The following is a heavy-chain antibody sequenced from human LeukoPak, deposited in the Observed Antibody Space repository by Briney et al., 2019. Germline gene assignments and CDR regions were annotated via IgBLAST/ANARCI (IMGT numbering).Heavy chain of an antibody. J-gene: IGHJ4*02. CDR3: ARGSYSVDY. Sequence: SETLSLTCIVPGGSISSYYWSSIRQPPGKGLEWIGYIYYSGSTNYNPSLKSRVTISVDRSKNQFSLKLSSVTASDTAVYYCARGSYSVDYWGQGTLVTVSS. CDR1: GGSISSYY. CDR2: IYYSGST. D-gene: IGHD1-26*01. V-gene: IGHV4-59*01.